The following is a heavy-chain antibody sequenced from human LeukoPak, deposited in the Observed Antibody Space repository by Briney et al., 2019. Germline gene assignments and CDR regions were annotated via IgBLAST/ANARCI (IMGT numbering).Heavy chain of an antibody. CDR3: AKGGWLEY. J-gene: IGHJ4*02. CDR2: IAVVGGTT. Sequence: GGSLRLSCAASGFTFSTNEMSWGRQPPGKGLEWVSAIAVVGGTTYYADSVKGRFTSSRDNSKNTLYLQMNSLRAEDTAVYYCAKGGWLEYWGPGTLVTVSS. V-gene: IGHV3-23*01. CDR1: GFTFSTNE. D-gene: IGHD6-19*01.